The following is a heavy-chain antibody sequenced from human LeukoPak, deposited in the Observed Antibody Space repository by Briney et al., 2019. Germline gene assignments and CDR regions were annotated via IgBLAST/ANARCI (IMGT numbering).Heavy chain of an antibody. V-gene: IGHV3-21*01. J-gene: IGHJ6*02. Sequence: PGGSLRLSCAASGLTFSTYSMNWVRQTPGKGLEWVSSTSSDSKYKFYADSLKGRFTISRDNAKNSLYLQMISLRAEDTAVYYCARVAFGLYVMDVWGQGTTVIVSS. D-gene: IGHD3-16*01. CDR2: TSSDSKYK. CDR1: GLTFSTYS. CDR3: ARVAFGLYVMDV.